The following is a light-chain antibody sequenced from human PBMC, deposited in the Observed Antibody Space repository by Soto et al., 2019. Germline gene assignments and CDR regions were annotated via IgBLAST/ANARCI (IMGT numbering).Light chain of an antibody. Sequence: QAVVTQPASVSGSPGQSITISCTATSSDFGIYDLVSWYQQHPGKAPKVIIFEGSKRPSGVSNRFSGSTSGNTASLTISGLQAEDEADYHCCSYAGNRTFVFGGGTQLTVL. CDR2: EGS. CDR3: CSYAGNRTFV. J-gene: IGLJ7*01. CDR1: SSDFGIYDL. V-gene: IGLV2-23*03.